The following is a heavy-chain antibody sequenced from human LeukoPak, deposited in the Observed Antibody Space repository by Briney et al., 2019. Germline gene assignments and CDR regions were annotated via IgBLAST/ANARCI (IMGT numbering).Heavy chain of an antibody. V-gene: IGHV4-59*01. CDR2: IYYSGST. D-gene: IGHD6-13*01. CDR3: ARDVRYSSRPYYFDY. CDR1: GDSINDYY. J-gene: IGHJ4*02. Sequence: PSETLSLTCSVSGDSINDYYWSWIRQPPGKGLEWIGEIYYSGSTNYNPSLKSRVTISVDTSKNQFSLKLSSVTAADTAVYYCARDVRYSSRPYYFDYWGQGTLVTVSS.